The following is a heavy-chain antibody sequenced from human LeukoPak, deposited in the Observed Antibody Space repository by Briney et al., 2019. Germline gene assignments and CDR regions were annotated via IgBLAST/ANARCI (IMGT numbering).Heavy chain of an antibody. CDR2: ISACGGGT. V-gene: IGHV1-18*01. CDR1: GYTLTSYG. J-gene: IGHJ3*02. D-gene: IGHD5-18*01. CDR3: ARDYVQIWSDDAFHI. Sequence: AAVKVSCKASGYTLTSYGISWVRQAPGQGLEWMGGISACGGGTSYAQELQGRVTMTTDTSTSTAYMELRSLSSEDTAVYYCARDYVQIWSDDAFHIWGQGPMVTVSS.